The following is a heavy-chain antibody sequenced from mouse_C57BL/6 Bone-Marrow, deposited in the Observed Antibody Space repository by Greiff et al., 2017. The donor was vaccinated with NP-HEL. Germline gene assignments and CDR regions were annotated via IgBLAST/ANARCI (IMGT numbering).Heavy chain of an antibody. Sequence: EVKLEESGGGLVQPKGSLKLSCAASGFTFNTYAMHWVRQAPGKGLEWVARISSKSSNYATYYADSVKDRFTISRDDSQSMLYLQMNNLKTEDTAMYYCVRDRGFAYWGQGTLVTVSA. CDR3: VRDRGFAY. CDR2: ISSKSSNYAT. V-gene: IGHV10-3*01. J-gene: IGHJ3*01. CDR1: GFTFNTYA.